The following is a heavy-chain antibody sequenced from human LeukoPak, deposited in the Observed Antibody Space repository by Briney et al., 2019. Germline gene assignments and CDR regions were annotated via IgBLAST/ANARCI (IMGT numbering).Heavy chain of an antibody. J-gene: IGHJ5*02. V-gene: IGHV1-18*01. CDR3: ARDPEDSSSSGVDWFDP. Sequence: GASVKVSCKASGYTFTSYGISWVRQAPGQGLEWMGWISAYNGNTNYAQKLQGRVTMTTDTSTSTAYMELRSLRSDDTAAYYCARDPEDSSSSGVDWFDPWGQGTLVTVSS. CDR2: ISAYNGNT. CDR1: GYTFTSYG. D-gene: IGHD6-6*01.